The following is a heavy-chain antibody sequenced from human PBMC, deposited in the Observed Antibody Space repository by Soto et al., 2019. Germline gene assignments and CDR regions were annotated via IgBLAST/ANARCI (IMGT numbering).Heavy chain of an antibody. V-gene: IGHV3-21*01. CDR1: GFTFSSYS. CDR2: ISSSSSYI. Sequence: EVQLVESGGGLVKPGGSLRLSCAASGFTFSSYSMNWVRQAPGKGLEWVSSISSSSSYIYYADSVKGRFTISRDNAKNSLYLQTNSLRAEDTAVYYCARDVGSGSYCLDYWGQGTLVTVSS. D-gene: IGHD3-10*01. CDR3: ARDVGSGSYCLDY. J-gene: IGHJ4*02.